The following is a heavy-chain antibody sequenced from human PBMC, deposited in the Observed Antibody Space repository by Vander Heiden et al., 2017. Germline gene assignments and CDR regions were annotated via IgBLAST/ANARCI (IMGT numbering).Heavy chain of an antibody. V-gene: IGHV4-31*03. Sequence: QVQLQESGPGLVKPSQTLSLTCTVTGGPISRRGSSWSWIRPPPGKGLEWIGYIYYSGSTYYNPALKSRVTISVDTSKNQFSLKLSSVTAADTAVYYCARDQPLAAAHGRDYYYGMDVWGQGTTVTVSS. J-gene: IGHJ6*02. D-gene: IGHD6-13*01. CDR1: GGPISRRGSS. CDR3: ARDQPLAAAHGRDYYYGMDV. CDR2: IYYSGST.